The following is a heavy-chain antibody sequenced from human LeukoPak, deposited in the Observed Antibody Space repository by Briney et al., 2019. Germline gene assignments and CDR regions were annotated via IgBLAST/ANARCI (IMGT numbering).Heavy chain of an antibody. J-gene: IGHJ4*02. Sequence: PSETLSLTCNVAGVPISIYHWSWIRQAPGKGLEWIGYISYSGETNYNPSLKSRVTISQDTSTNQFTLKLTSVTAADTAMYYCARGGTYSSSELGHWGQGTLVTVSS. CDR3: ARGGTYSSSELGH. CDR1: GVPISIYH. D-gene: IGHD6-6*01. V-gene: IGHV4-59*01. CDR2: ISYSGET.